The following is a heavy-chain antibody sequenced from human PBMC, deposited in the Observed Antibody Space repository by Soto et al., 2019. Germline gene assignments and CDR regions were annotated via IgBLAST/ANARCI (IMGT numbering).Heavy chain of an antibody. J-gene: IGHJ5*02. CDR2: INAANGDT. V-gene: IGHV1-3*01. D-gene: IGHD6-13*01. Sequence: QGQLVQSGTEVKKPGASVKVSCKASGYTFTSYGIHWVRQAPGQRLEWMGWINAANGDTKYSPKFQGRVTMTRDTSACTAYMELSSLRSEETAVYYCVRSHVSATGIDWFDPWGQGTLVTVSS. CDR3: VRSHVSATGIDWFDP. CDR1: GYTFTSYG.